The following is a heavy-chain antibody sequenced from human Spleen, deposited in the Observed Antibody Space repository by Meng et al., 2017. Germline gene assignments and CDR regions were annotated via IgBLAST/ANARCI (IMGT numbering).Heavy chain of an antibody. CDR2: INVYNGKT. J-gene: IGHJ4*02. CDR1: GYTLSSDG. CDR3: ATRGNPYLNC. Sequence: QLVPSGADVKKPGAPVKASCAPSGYTLSSDGFSWVRQAPGQGLEWLGWINVYNGKTDYALKFQDRVTMTTDTFTNTAYMELRSLRSDDTAVYYCATRGNPYLNCWGQGTLVTVSS. V-gene: IGHV1-18*01.